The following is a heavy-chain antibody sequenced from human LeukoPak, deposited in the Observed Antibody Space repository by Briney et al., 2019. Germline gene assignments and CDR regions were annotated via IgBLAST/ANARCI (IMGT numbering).Heavy chain of an antibody. Sequence: SWVRQAPGKGLEWIGYIYYSGSTYYNPSLKCRVTISVDTSKNQFPLKLSSVTAADTAVYYCARSSWASHAFDIWGQGTMVTVSS. D-gene: IGHD6-13*01. CDR3: ARSSWASHAFDI. J-gene: IGHJ3*02. CDR2: IYYSGST. V-gene: IGHV4-30-4*08.